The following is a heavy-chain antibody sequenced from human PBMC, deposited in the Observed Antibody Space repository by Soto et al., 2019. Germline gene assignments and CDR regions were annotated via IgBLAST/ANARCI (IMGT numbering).Heavy chain of an antibody. CDR2: IYPGDSDT. Sequence: GESLKISCKGSGYSFTSYWIGWVRQMPGKGLEWMGIIYPGDSDTRYSPSFQGQVTISRDNSKNTVYLQMNSLGGEDTAVYYCARAFRHLSNMDVWGQGTTVTVSS. V-gene: IGHV5-51*01. J-gene: IGHJ6*02. CDR1: GYSFTSYW. D-gene: IGHD6-6*01. CDR3: ARAFRHLSNMDV.